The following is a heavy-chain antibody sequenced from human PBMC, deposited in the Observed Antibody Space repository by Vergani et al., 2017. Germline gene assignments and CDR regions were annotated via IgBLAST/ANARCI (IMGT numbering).Heavy chain of an antibody. J-gene: IGHJ5*02. CDR3: AKDLGTSSGGGWFDP. V-gene: IGHV3-9*02. CDR2: ISWNSNSI. Sequence: EVQLEESGGGLVLPCRFLRLSCVASGFTSAGYAMHWVRPAPGKGLGWVSGISWNSNSIGYADSVKGRFTISRDNAKNSLYLQMNSLRAEDTALYYCAKDLGTSSGGGWFDPWGQGTLVTVSS. CDR1: GFTSAGYA. D-gene: IGHD6-6*01.